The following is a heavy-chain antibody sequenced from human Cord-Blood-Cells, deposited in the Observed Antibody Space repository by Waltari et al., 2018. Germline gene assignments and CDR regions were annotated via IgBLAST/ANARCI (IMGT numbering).Heavy chain of an antibody. D-gene: IGHD3-22*01. CDR1: GYSISSGSS. Sequence: QVQLQESGPGLVKPSETLSLTCAVSGYSISSGSSGGWIRQPPGKGLEWIGSIYHSGSTYYNPSLKSRVTISVDTSKNQFSLKLSSVTAADTAVYYCARLGSGYYFWFDPWGQGTLVTVSS. V-gene: IGHV4-38-2*01. CDR3: ARLGSGYYFWFDP. CDR2: IYHSGST. J-gene: IGHJ5*02.